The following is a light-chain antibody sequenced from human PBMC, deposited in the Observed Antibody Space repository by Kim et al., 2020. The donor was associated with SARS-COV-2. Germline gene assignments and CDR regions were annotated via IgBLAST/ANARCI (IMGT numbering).Light chain of an antibody. V-gene: IGKV3-11*01. CDR1: QSVSSH. CDR3: QQRSNCPLT. Sequence: WCPGERATPPCTASQSVSSHLAWYQQKPCQAPRLLIYDASNRATGIPARFSGSGSGTDFTLTISSLEPEDFAVYYCQQRSNCPLTFGGGTKVDIK. J-gene: IGKJ4*01. CDR2: DAS.